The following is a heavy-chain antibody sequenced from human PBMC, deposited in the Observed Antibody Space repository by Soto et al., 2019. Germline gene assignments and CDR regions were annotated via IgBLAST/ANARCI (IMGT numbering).Heavy chain of an antibody. J-gene: IGHJ4*02. D-gene: IGHD5-12*01. CDR1: GGSISSYY. CDR2: IYYSGST. CDR3: ARSGYDYLLDY. V-gene: IGHV4-59*01. Sequence: SETLSLTCTVSGGSISSYYWSWIRQPPGKGLEWIGHIYYSGSTNYNPSLKSRVTISVDTSKNQFSLKLSSVTAADTAVYYCARSGYDYLLDYWGQGTLVTVSS.